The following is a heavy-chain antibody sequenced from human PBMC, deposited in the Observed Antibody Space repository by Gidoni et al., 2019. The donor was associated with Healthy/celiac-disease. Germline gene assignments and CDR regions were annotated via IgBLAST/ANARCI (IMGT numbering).Heavy chain of an antibody. J-gene: IGHJ3*02. CDR3: ARDLTGRGYDLWSGYYGDALDI. CDR1: GGSIIIYY. Sequence: QVQLQESCTGLVTPSETLSLTCTVSGGSIIIYYWSWLRQPAGQGLEWIGRIYTSGSTNYNPSLKSRVTMSVDTSKNQCSRKLSSVTAADTAVYYCARDLTGRGYDLWSGYYGDALDIWGQGTMVTVSS. D-gene: IGHD3-3*01. V-gene: IGHV4-4*07. CDR2: IYTSGST.